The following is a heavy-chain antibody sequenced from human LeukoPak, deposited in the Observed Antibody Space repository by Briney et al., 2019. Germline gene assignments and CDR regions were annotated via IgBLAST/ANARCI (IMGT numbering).Heavy chain of an antibody. Sequence: ASVKVSCKASRYTFTSYGISWVRQAPRQGLEWMGWSSAYNGNTNYAQKLQGIDTMTTDTSTSTAYMELRSLRSDDTAVYYCAKEKSRNWFDPWGQGTLVTVSS. CDR1: RYTFTSYG. V-gene: IGHV1-18*01. CDR2: SSAYNGNT. CDR3: AKEKSRNWFDP. J-gene: IGHJ5*02.